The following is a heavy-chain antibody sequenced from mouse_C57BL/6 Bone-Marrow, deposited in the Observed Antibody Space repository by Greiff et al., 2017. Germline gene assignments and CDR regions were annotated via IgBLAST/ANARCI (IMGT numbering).Heavy chain of an antibody. D-gene: IGHD1-1*01. Sequence: VQLQQSGAELVKPGASVKMSCKASGYTFTTYPIEWMKQNHGKSLEWIGNFHPYNDDTKYNEKFKGKATLTVEKSSNTVYLELSRVTSDDSAVYYCARSRTFFYYFDYWGQGTTLTVSS. J-gene: IGHJ2*01. CDR1: GYTFTTYP. V-gene: IGHV1-47*01. CDR2: FHPYNDDT. CDR3: ARSRTFFYYFDY.